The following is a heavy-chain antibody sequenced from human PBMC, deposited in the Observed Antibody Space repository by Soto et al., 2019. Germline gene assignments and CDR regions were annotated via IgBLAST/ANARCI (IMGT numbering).Heavy chain of an antibody. J-gene: IGHJ4*02. CDR1: GGSISSGGYY. Sequence: QVQLQESGPGLVKPSQTLYLTCTVSGGSISSGGYYWNWIRRHPGKGLEWIGYIHYSGSTYYNPSLKSRVTISVDTSKNQFSLKLNSVTAADTAVYYCARRGSSWYFDYWGQGTLVTVSS. D-gene: IGHD6-13*01. V-gene: IGHV4-31*03. CDR3: ARRGSSWYFDY. CDR2: IHYSGST.